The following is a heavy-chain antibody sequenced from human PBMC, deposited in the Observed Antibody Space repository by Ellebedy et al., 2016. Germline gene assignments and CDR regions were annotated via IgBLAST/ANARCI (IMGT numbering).Heavy chain of an antibody. J-gene: IGHJ4*02. CDR2: SKNKINSYTT. CDR1: GFTLSDHY. Sequence: GGSLRPSCAASGFTLSDHYMDWVRQAPGKGLEWVGRSKNKINSYTTEYAASVQGRFTISRDDSRKSVDLQMNSLKTEDTAVYYCALHWGVGGRGRNWGQGTLVTVSS. D-gene: IGHD2-15*01. V-gene: IGHV3-72*01. CDR3: ALHWGVGGRGRN.